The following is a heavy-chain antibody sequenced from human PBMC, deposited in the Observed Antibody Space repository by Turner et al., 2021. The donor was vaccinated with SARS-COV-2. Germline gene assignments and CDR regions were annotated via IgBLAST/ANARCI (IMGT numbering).Heavy chain of an antibody. CDR1: GFTFSSYA. D-gene: IGHD1-26*01. CDR3: AREVVGAIHGMDV. Sequence: EVQLVESGGGLVQPGGSLRLSCAASGFTFSSYAMNWVRQAPGKGLEWVSYISRSGSTIYYADSVKGRFTISRDNAKNSLYLQMNSLRAEDTAVYYCAREVVGAIHGMDVWGQGTTVTVSS. J-gene: IGHJ6*02. V-gene: IGHV3-48*03. CDR2: ISRSGSTI.